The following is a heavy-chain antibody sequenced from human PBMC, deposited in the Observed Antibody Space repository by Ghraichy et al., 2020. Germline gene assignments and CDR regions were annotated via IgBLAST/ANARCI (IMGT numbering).Heavy chain of an antibody. CDR2: IYYSGST. CDR1: GGSVSSGSYY. J-gene: IGHJ4*02. V-gene: IGHV4-61*01. CDR3: ARLGSSSSFDFDY. D-gene: IGHD6-6*01. Sequence: SQTLSLTCTVSGGSVSSGSYYWSWIRQPPGKGLEWIGYIYYSGSTNYNPSLKSRVTISVDTSKNQFSLKLSSVTAADTAVYYCARLGSSSSFDFDYWGQGTLVTVSS.